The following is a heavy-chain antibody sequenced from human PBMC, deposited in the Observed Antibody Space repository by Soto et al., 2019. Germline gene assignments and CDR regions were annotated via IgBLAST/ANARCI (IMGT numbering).Heavy chain of an antibody. D-gene: IGHD6-19*01. J-gene: IGHJ4*01. CDR2: ITGSGDDT. V-gene: IGHV3-23*01. CDR3: AIGHWLGN. CDR1: GFIFRSYA. Sequence: TGGSLRLSCAASGFIFRSYAMNWVRQAPGKGLEWVSVITGSGDDTYYVDSVKGRFTISRDNAKNSLYLQMNGLRAEDTAVYYCAIGHWLGNWGHGTLVTVSS.